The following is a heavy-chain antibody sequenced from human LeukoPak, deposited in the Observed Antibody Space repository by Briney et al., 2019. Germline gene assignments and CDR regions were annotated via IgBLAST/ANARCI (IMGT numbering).Heavy chain of an antibody. Sequence: TGGSLRLSCAASGFTFSSYAMSWLGQAPGKGLEWVSAISGSGGSTYYADSVKGRFTISRDNSKNTLYLQMNSLRAQDTALYYCAKDGYRGSAYDAFDIWGQGTMVTVSS. CDR2: ISGSGGST. V-gene: IGHV3-23*01. CDR3: AKDGYRGSAYDAFDI. J-gene: IGHJ3*02. CDR1: GFTFSSYA. D-gene: IGHD1-26*01.